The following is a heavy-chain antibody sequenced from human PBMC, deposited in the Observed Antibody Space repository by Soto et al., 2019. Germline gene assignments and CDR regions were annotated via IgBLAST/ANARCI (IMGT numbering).Heavy chain of an antibody. CDR3: ARRDYYTSGSCDSSDAFDI. J-gene: IGHJ3*02. CDR1: GYRFSTFW. Sequence: GASLKISCKCSGYRFSTFWIGWVRQMPGKGLEWVAIIYPDQSRAMYSPAFQGQVTISVDKSISTAYLQWNSLKASDTAIYYCARRDYYTSGSCDSSDAFDIWGQGTMVTVSS. V-gene: IGHV5-51*01. CDR2: IYPDQSRA. D-gene: IGHD3-10*01.